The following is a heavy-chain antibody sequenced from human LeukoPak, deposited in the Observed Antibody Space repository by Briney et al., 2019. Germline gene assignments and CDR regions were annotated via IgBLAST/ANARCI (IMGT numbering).Heavy chain of an antibody. D-gene: IGHD2-15*01. Sequence: PSETLSLTCTVSGGSISSYYWSWIRQPAGQGLEWIGRIYTSGSTNYNPSLKSRVTMSVDTSKNQFSLKLSSVTAADTAVYYCARDHCSGGSCYSFYDYWGQGTLVTVSS. CDR2: IYTSGST. V-gene: IGHV4-4*07. CDR1: GGSISSYY. J-gene: IGHJ4*02. CDR3: ARDHCSGGSCYSFYDY.